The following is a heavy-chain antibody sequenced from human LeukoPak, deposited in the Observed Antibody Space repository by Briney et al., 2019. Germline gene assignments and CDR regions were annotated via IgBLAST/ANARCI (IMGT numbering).Heavy chain of an antibody. CDR3: ARVAVSGPTGWFDS. J-gene: IGHJ5*01. CDR2: ISSSSGYI. D-gene: IGHD2-8*02. CDR1: GFTFNSYS. V-gene: IGHV3-21*01. Sequence: GGSLRLSCAASGFTFNSYSMNWVRQTPGKGLEWVSSISSSSGYINYADSVKGRFTVSRDNAKNSLYLQMNSLGAEDTAVYYCARVAVSGPTGWFDSWGQGTLVIVSS.